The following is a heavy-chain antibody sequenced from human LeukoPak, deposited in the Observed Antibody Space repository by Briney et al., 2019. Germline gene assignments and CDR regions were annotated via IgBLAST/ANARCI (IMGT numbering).Heavy chain of an antibody. Sequence: SETLPLTCTVSGGSITTSDFYWGWVRQPPGKGLECIGTVFYSGNTYYNPSLKSRVTMFVGTSKNQFSLRLSSVTAADTAVYYCTRQYCTGGNCDTFDYWGQGTLVTVSS. CDR1: GGSITTSDFY. J-gene: IGHJ4*02. D-gene: IGHD2-15*01. CDR3: TRQYCTGGNCDTFDY. V-gene: IGHV4-39*01. CDR2: VFYSGNT.